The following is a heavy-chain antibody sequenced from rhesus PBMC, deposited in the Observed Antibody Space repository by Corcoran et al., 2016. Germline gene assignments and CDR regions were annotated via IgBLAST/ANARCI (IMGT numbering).Heavy chain of an antibody. D-gene: IGHD5-24*01. V-gene: IGHV4-99*01. CDR2: IRCTSGST. J-gene: IGHJ4*01. CDR3: ARLGTGWAGAF. CDR1: GYSISSGYY. Sequence: QVQLQESGPGLVKPSETLSLTCAVSGYSISSGYYWGWIRQPPGKGLEHMWAIRCTSGSTGYSPPLKNRVPISKDTSKNQFSLKLSSVTAADTAVYYCARLGTGWAGAFWGQGVLVTVSS.